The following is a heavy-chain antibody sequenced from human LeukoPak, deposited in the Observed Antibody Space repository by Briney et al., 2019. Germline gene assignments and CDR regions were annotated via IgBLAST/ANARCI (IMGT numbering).Heavy chain of an antibody. CDR1: GYSFTSYW. D-gene: IGHD2-8*01. CDR3: ARLGSYCTNGVCYKDAFDI. J-gene: IGHJ3*02. Sequence: GESLKISCKGSGYSFTSYWIGWVRQMPGKGLEWMGLIYPGDSDTRYSPSFQGQVTISADKSISTAYLQWSSLKASDTAMYYCARLGSYCTNGVCYKDAFDIWGQGTMVTVSS. V-gene: IGHV5-51*01. CDR2: IYPGDSDT.